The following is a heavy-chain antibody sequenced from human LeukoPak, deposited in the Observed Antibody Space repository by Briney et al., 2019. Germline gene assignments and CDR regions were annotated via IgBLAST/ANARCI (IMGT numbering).Heavy chain of an antibody. J-gene: IGHJ4*02. CDR3: ARERYYSDSSGFKY. V-gene: IGHV3-23*01. CDR2: INGSDGGT. D-gene: IGHD3-22*01. Sequence: GGSLRLSCAASGFAFSTYAMTWVRQAPGKGLEWVSTINGSDGGTYSADSVKGRFPISRDNSKNKLYLLMNSLRAEDTALYYCARERYYSDSSGFKYWGQGALVTVSS. CDR1: GFAFSTYA.